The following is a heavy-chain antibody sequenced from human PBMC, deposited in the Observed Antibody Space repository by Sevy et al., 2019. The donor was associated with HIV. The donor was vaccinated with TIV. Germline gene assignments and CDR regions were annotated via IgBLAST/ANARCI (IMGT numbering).Heavy chain of an antibody. V-gene: IGHV3-21*01. Sequence: GGSLRLSCAASGFTFSIYSMNWVRQAPGKGLEWVSSISSSSSHIYYGDSVKGRFTISRDNAKNSLYLQMNSLRAEDTAVYYWARDHTYDDSGTILGWFAPGGQGTLVPVSS. D-gene: IGHD3-10*01. CDR2: ISSSSSHI. J-gene: IGHJ5*02. CDR3: ARDHTYDDSGTILGWFAP. CDR1: GFTFSIYS.